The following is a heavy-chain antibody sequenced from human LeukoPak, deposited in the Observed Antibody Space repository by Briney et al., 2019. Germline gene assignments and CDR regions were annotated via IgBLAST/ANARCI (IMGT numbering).Heavy chain of an antibody. Sequence: SVKVSCKASGGTFSSYAISWVRQAPGQGLEWMGGIIPIFGTANYAQKFQGRVTITTDESTSTAYMELSSLRSEDTAVYYCARDPGYGGNSRVGGGDYWGQGTLVTVSS. CDR1: GGTFSSYA. J-gene: IGHJ4*02. D-gene: IGHD4-23*01. CDR3: ARDPGYGGNSRVGGGDY. V-gene: IGHV1-69*05. CDR2: IIPIFGTA.